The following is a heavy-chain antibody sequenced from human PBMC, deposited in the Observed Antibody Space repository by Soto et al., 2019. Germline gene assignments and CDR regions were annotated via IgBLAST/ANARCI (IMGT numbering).Heavy chain of an antibody. CDR1: GFTFSSYA. V-gene: IGHV3-30*09. Sequence: AGSLRLSCAASGFTFSSYAMHWVRQAPGKGLEWVAVISYDGSNKYYADSVKDRFAIPRDNSKNTLYLQMNSLRAEDTAVYYCARARGRVGWLRFYFWGQGTLVTVSS. J-gene: IGHJ4*02. D-gene: IGHD5-12*01. CDR3: ARARGRVGWLRFYF. CDR2: ISYDGSNK.